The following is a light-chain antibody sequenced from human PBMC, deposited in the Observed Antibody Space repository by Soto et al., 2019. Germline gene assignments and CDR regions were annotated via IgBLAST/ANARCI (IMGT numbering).Light chain of an antibody. J-gene: IGLJ2*01. CDR1: SSNIGAGYD. Sequence: QSVLTQPPSVSGAPGQRVTISCTGSSSNIGAGYDVHWYQQLPGTAPKLLIYGNSNRPSGVPDRFSGSKSGTSASLAITGRQAEDEADYYCQSYDSRLRVSVFGGGTKLTVL. CDR3: QSYDSRLRVSV. CDR2: GNS. V-gene: IGLV1-40*01.